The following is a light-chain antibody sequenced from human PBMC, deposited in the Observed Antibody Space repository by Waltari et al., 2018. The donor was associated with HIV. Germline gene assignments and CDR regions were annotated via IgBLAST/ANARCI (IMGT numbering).Light chain of an antibody. V-gene: IGLV3-21*02. CDR2: DAI. Sequence: SYLLTPPPSVSVAPGQTARITCGGHNIGSKSVHWYHQKSVQAPGRVGYDAIDRPSGIPERCAGSNSGNTATLTISRAEAGDDADYYCQVWDSSSNHVVFGGGTKLTVL. CDR1: NIGSKS. J-gene: IGLJ2*01. CDR3: QVWDSSSNHVV.